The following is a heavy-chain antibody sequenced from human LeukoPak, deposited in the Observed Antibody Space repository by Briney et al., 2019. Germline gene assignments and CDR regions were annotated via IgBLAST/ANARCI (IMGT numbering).Heavy chain of an antibody. CDR1: GYIFTSYW. D-gene: IGHD2-2*01. CDR3: ASPPTRECSSISCPLSY. V-gene: IGHV5-51*01. CDR2: IYPGDSDT. J-gene: IGHJ4*02. Sequence: GASLQISCKGSGYIFTSYWIAWVRQLPGKGLEWMGIIYPGDSDTRYSPSFQGQVTISVDKSVSAAYLQWSSLKASDTAMYYCASPPTRECSSISCPLSYWGQGTLVTVSS.